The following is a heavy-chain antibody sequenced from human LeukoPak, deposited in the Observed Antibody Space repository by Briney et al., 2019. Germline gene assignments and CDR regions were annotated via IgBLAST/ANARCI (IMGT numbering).Heavy chain of an antibody. CDR1: GGSISSYY. V-gene: IGHV4-59*01. J-gene: IGHJ2*01. CDR3: ARGVPVGWYLDL. Sequence: SETLSLTCTVSGGSISSYYWSWIRQPPGKGLEWIGYIYYSGSTNYNPSHKSRVTISVDTSKNQFSLKLSSVTAADTAVYYCARGVPVGWYLDLWGRGTLVTVSS. D-gene: IGHD2-2*01. CDR2: IYYSGST.